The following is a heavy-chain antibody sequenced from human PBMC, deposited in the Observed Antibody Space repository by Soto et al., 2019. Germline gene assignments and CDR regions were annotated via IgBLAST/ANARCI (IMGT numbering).Heavy chain of an antibody. CDR3: ARDENYFWSDYSAAAGPFVMDF. CDR2: INPNSGGT. Sequence: ASVKVSCKASGYTFTGYYMHWVRQAPGQGLEWMGWINPNSGGTKYAQKFQGWVTMTGDTSISTAYMELTRLTSDDTAVYYCARDENYFWSDYSAAAGPFVMDFWGQGSTVIVSS. J-gene: IGHJ6*02. V-gene: IGHV1-2*04. CDR1: GYTFTGYY. D-gene: IGHD3-3*01.